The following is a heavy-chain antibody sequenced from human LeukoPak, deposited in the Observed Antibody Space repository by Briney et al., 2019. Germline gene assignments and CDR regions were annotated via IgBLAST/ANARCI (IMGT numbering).Heavy chain of an antibody. CDR3: ARDIIVVVPAAILAYGMDV. J-gene: IGHJ6*02. Sequence: PGASVNVSCKASGYTFTSYYMHWVRQAPGQGLEWMGIINPSGGSTSYAQKFQGRVTMTRDTSTSTVYMELSSLRSEDTAVYYCARDIIVVVPAAILAYGMDVWGQGTTVTVSS. V-gene: IGHV1-46*01. D-gene: IGHD2-2*01. CDR1: GYTFTSYY. CDR2: INPSGGST.